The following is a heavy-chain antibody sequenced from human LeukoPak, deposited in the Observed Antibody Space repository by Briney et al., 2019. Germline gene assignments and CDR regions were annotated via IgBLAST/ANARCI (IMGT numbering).Heavy chain of an antibody. Sequence: GGSLRLSCAASGFTFSSYAMSWVRQAPGEGLEWVSGISGTGYNTYYADSVKGRFTISRDNSKNTLYLQMNSLGAEDTAVYYCAKHVSGSLFYFDYWGQRTLVTVSS. V-gene: IGHV3-23*01. CDR1: GFTFSSYA. CDR3: AKHVSGSLFYFDY. CDR2: ISGTGYNT. J-gene: IGHJ4*02. D-gene: IGHD3-10*01.